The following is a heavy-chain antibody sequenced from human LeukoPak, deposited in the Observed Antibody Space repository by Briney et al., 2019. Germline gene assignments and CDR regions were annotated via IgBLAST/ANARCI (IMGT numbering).Heavy chain of an antibody. J-gene: IGHJ4*02. V-gene: IGHV3-23*01. Sequence: TGGSLRLSCAASGFTFSSYAMSWVRQAPGKGLEWVSAISGSGGSTYYADSVKGRFTISRDNSKNTLYLQMNSLRAEDTAVYYCARGIRWQQLVVHGYYFDYWGQGTLVTVSS. D-gene: IGHD6-13*01. CDR2: ISGSGGST. CDR1: GFTFSSYA. CDR3: ARGIRWQQLVVHGYYFDY.